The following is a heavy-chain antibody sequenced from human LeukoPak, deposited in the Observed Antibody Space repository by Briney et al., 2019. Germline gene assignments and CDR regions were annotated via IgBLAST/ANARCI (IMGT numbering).Heavy chain of an antibody. CDR1: GFTFANYA. D-gene: IGHD4-17*01. Sequence: GGSLRLSCTASGFTFANYAMSWVRQAPGRGLEWVSSISGSGGITYHAHSVKGRVTISRDNSKSTVYLQMNSLRAEDTAIYYCAKEADSGDFDNWGQGTLVTVS. V-gene: IGHV3-23*01. J-gene: IGHJ4*02. CDR2: ISGSGGIT. CDR3: AKEADSGDFDN.